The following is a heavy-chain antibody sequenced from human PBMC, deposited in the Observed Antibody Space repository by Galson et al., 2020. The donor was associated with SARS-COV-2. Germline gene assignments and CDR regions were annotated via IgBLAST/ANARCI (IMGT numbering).Heavy chain of an antibody. J-gene: IGHJ4*02. D-gene: IGHD6-19*01. V-gene: IGHV3-33*01. Sequence: GGSLRLSCAASGFTFRSHAMHWVRQAPGKGLEWVAQIFYDGSDKYYGDSVKGRFTISRDSSKNMVYLQMNNLRADDTAVYYCARDGQLSSGWAFDYWGQGTLVTVSS. CDR1: GFTFRSHA. CDR2: IFYDGSDK. CDR3: ARDGQLSSGWAFDY.